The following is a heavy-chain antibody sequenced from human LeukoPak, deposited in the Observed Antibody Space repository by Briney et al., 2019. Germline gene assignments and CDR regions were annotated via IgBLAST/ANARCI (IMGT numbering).Heavy chain of an antibody. V-gene: IGHV3-30-3*01. Sequence: PGGSLRLSCAPSGFTFSFYAMHWVRQAPGKGLEWVAVISYVGSNKYYADSVKGRFTISRDNSKNTLYLQMNSLRAEDTAVYYCARSQVVTAIPAEYFQHWGRGTLVTVSS. CDR1: GFTFSFYA. CDR3: ARSQVVTAIPAEYFQH. J-gene: IGHJ1*01. D-gene: IGHD2-21*02. CDR2: ISYVGSNK.